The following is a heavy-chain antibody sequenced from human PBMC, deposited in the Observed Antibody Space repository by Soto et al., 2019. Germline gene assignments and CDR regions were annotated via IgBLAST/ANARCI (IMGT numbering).Heavy chain of an antibody. Sequence: SETLSLACALSVDSVSSNSASWNWIRQSRSRGLEWLGRTYYRSKWYNDYAVSVKSRITINPDTSKNQFSLQLNSVTPEDTAVYYCAREAVAGPGFGMDVWGQGTTVTVSS. D-gene: IGHD6-19*01. CDR2: TYYRSKWYN. J-gene: IGHJ6*01. V-gene: IGHV6-1*01. CDR3: AREAVAGPGFGMDV. CDR1: VDSVSSNSAS.